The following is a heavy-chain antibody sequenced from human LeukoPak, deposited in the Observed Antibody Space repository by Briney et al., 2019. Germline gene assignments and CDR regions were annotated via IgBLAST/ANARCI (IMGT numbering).Heavy chain of an antibody. CDR3: AKDIRVWGSYRYPCLDY. Sequence: PGGSLRLSSAASGFTFSSYGRHWVRQAPGKGLEWVADISYDGDNKYYADSVNGRFTISRDNSKNTLSMQMDSLRAEDTAVYYCAKDIRVWGSYRYPCLDYWGQGTLVTVSA. CDR1: GFTFSSYG. J-gene: IGHJ4*02. CDR2: ISYDGDNK. V-gene: IGHV3-30*18. D-gene: IGHD3-16*02.